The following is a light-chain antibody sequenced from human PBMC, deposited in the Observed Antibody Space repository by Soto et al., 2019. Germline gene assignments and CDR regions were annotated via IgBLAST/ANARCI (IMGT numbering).Light chain of an antibody. J-gene: IGKJ4*01. CDR2: DTS. CDR3: QQYNHWPRMLS. Sequence: EILLTQSPVTLSVSPGARATLSCRASQSLTSNLAWYQQRPGQAPRLLIYDTSTRATDVPARFSGSGSGTEFTLTIASPQSEDFAVHYCQQYNHWPRMLSFGGGTRVEL. CDR1: QSLTSN. V-gene: IGKV3-15*01.